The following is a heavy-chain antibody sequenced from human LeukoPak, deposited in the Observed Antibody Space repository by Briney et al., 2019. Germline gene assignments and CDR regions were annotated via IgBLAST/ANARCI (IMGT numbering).Heavy chain of an antibody. CDR3: AREHPYSSSWDAFDI. CDR1: GYTFTELS. Sequence: GASVKVSCKVSGYTFTELSMHWVRQAPGKGLEWMGGFDPEDGETIYAQKFQGRVTMTRDTSTSTVYMELSSLRSEDTAVYYCAREHPYSSSWDAFDIWGQGTMVTVSS. D-gene: IGHD6-13*01. J-gene: IGHJ3*02. CDR2: FDPEDGET. V-gene: IGHV1-24*01.